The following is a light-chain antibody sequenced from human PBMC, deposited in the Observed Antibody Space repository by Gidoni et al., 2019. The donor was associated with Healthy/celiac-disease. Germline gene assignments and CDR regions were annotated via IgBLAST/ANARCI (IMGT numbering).Light chain of an antibody. CDR2: DAS. V-gene: IGKV3-11*01. J-gene: IGKJ4*01. CDR1: QSVSSY. Sequence: EMVLTQSPATLSLSPGERATLSCRASQSVSSYLAWYQQKPGQAPRLLIYDASNRATGIPARFSGSGSGTDFTLTISSLEPEDFAVYYCQQRSNWTAITFGGGTKVEIK. CDR3: QQRSNWTAIT.